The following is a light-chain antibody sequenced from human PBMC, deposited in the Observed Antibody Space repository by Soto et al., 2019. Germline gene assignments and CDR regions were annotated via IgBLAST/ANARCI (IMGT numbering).Light chain of an antibody. CDR1: QDISIY. CDR3: QQYDNFHT. J-gene: IGKJ5*01. V-gene: IGKV1-33*01. Sequence: DIQMTQSPSSLSASVGDRVTITCQASQDISIYLNWYQQKPGKAPKLVIYDTSNLGTGVPSRFNGNGTGTHFTFTISSLQAEDIAPYYCQQYDNFHTFGQGTRLDLK. CDR2: DTS.